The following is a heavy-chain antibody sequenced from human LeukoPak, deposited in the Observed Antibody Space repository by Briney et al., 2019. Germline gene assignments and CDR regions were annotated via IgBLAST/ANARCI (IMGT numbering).Heavy chain of an antibody. D-gene: IGHD3-9*01. CDR3: ARTYYDILTGYNPYFDY. Sequence: SVKVSCKASGGTFSSYAISWVRQAPGQGLEWMGGIIPIFGTANYAQKFQGRVTITADKSTSTAYMERSSLRSEDTAVYYCARTYYDILTGYNPYFDYWGQGTLVTVSS. CDR1: GGTFSSYA. J-gene: IGHJ4*02. CDR2: IIPIFGTA. V-gene: IGHV1-69*06.